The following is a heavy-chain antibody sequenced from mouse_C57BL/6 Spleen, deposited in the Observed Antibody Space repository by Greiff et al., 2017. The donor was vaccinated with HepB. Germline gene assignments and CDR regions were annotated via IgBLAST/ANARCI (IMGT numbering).Heavy chain of an antibody. J-gene: IGHJ2*01. D-gene: IGHD4-1*01. CDR2: INPNNGGT. CDR3: ARGAWAGTGDY. Sequence: EVQLQQSGPELVKPGASVKISCKASGYTFTDYYMNWVKQSHGKSLEWIGDINPNNGGTSYNQKFKGKATLTVDKSSSTAYMELRSLTSEDSAVYYCARGAWAGTGDYWGQGTTLTVSS. CDR1: GYTFTDYY. V-gene: IGHV1-26*01.